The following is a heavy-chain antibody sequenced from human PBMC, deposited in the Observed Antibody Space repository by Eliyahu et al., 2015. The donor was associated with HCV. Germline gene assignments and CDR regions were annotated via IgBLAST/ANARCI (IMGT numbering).Heavy chain of an antibody. V-gene: IGHV3-53*01. J-gene: IGHJ6*02. CDR2: XYSGGST. CDR1: GFTXXSXX. Sequence: EVQLVESGGGLIQPGGSLRLSCAASGFTXXSXXXSWVRQAPGXGLXWVSVXYSGGSTYSADSVKGRFTISRDNSKNTLYLQMNSLRAEDTAVYYCARDKFLGYTHQFEYYYGMDVWGQGTTVTVSS. D-gene: IGHD3-3*01. CDR3: ARDKFLGYTHQFEYYYGMDV.